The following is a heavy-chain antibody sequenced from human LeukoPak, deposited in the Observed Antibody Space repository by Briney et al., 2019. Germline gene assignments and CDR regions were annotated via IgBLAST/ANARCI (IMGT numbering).Heavy chain of an antibody. CDR3: ARRSSGSPPYYFDY. CDR1: GFSFSYYW. D-gene: IGHD1-26*01. CDR2: INSDGSTT. V-gene: IGHV3-74*01. Sequence: PGGSLRLSCAASGFSFSYYWMHWVRHAPGKGLVWVSRINSDGSTTNYADYVKGRFTISRDNAKNTLYLQMNSLRAEDTAVYYCARRSSGSPPYYFDYWGQGTLVTVSS. J-gene: IGHJ4*02.